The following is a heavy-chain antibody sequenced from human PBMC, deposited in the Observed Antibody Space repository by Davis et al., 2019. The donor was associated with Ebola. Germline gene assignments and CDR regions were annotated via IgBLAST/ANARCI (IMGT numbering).Heavy chain of an antibody. CDR2: IWADGTNK. J-gene: IGHJ2*01. CDR1: GFKFTDQG. D-gene: IGHD3-16*01. Sequence: PGGSLRLSCTASGFKFTDQGMHWVRQSPDRGLEWVALIWADGTNKYYADSVMGRFTIDRDNSRDTLYLDMNSLRADDTATYYCATTIWGTYAWYFDLWGRGTPVTVSS. V-gene: IGHV3-33*01. CDR3: ATTIWGTYAWYFDL.